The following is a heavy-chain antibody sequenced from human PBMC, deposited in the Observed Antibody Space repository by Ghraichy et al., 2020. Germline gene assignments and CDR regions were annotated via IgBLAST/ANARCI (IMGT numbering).Heavy chain of an antibody. J-gene: IGHJ3*02. CDR1: GFTVSINY. V-gene: IGHV3-66*01. CDR3: ATRGTTSTWYKAGFDI. D-gene: IGHD6-13*01. Sequence: GGSLRLSCVLSGFTVSINYVNWVRQAPGKGLEWVSSVYIDDRSFYADSVKGRFTVSRDKSRNTLYLQMNSLRVEDTAVYYCATRGTTSTWYKAGFDIWDQGTMVTVSS. CDR2: VYIDDRS.